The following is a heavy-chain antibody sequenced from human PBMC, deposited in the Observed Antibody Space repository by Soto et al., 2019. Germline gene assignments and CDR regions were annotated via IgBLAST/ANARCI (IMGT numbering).Heavy chain of an antibody. CDR1: GGTFSSYA. V-gene: IGHV1-69*01. CDR3: ARERLHTYGMDV. CDR2: IIPIFGTA. Sequence: QVQLVQSGAEVKKPGSSVKVSCKASGGTFSSYAISWVRQAPGQGLEWMGGIIPIFGTANYAQKFQGRVTITADESTSTAYMALSSLRSEDTAGDYCARERLHTYGMDVWGQGTTVTVSS. J-gene: IGHJ6*02.